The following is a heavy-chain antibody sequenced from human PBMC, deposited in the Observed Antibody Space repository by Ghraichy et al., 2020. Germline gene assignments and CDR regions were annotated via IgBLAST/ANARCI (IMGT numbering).Heavy chain of an antibody. J-gene: IGHJ6*02. D-gene: IGHD3-9*01. CDR3: ARGRVGYDILTGYHPVGASSGMDV. CDR1: GGSFSGYY. V-gene: IGHV4-34*01. CDR2: INHSGST. Sequence: SETLSLTCAVYGGSFSGYYWSWIRQPPGKGLEWIGEINHSGSTNYNPSLKSRVTISVDTPKNQFSLKLSSVTAADTAVYYCARGRVGYDILTGYHPVGASSGMDVWGQGTTVTVSS.